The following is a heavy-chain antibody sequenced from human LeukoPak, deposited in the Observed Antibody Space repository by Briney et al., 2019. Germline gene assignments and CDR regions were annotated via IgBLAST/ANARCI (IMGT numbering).Heavy chain of an antibody. CDR2: IYSSGTT. Sequence: SETLSLTCTVSGGSFSTYYWSWIRQPPGEGLEWIGYIYSSGTTNYNPSLESRVTISLDTSKNQFSLKLRSVTAADTAVYYCARRKSGSYPDYFEYWGQGALVTVTS. J-gene: IGHJ4*02. CDR1: GGSFSTYY. D-gene: IGHD1-26*01. CDR3: ARRKSGSYPDYFEY. V-gene: IGHV4-59*08.